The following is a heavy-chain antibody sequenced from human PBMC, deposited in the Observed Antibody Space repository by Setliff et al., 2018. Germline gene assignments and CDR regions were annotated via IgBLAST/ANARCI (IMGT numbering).Heavy chain of an antibody. D-gene: IGHD3-10*01. J-gene: IGHJ3*02. CDR2: INHSGST. CDR3: ARFPLRVSMVPI. V-gene: IGHV4-34*01. Sequence: SETLSLTCAVYGGSFSGYYWSWIRQPPGKGLEWIGEINHSGSTIYNPSLKSRVTISVDTSKNLFSLKLNSVTAADTAVYYCARFPLRVSMVPIWGQGTTVTVSS. CDR1: GGSFSGYY.